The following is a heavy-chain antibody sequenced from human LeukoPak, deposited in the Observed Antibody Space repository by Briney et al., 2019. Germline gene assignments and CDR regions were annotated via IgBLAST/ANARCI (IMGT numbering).Heavy chain of an antibody. CDR3: ARVGPSNYYDSSEYFQH. D-gene: IGHD3-22*01. Sequence: ASVKVSCTASGYTFASYYMHWVRQAPGQGLEWMGIINPTGGTTIYAQMFQGRLTMTRDMSTSTVYMELSSLRSEDTAVYYCARVGPSNYYDSSEYFQHCRQGTLVTVSS. J-gene: IGHJ1*01. CDR2: INPTGGTT. V-gene: IGHV1-46*01. CDR1: GYTFASYY.